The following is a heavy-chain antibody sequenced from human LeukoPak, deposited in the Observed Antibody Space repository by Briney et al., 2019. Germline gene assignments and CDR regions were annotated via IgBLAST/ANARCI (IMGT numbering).Heavy chain of an antibody. CDR2: TSYDGSYK. D-gene: IGHD3-10*01. Sequence: GRSLRLSCAASGFTFSSYAMHWVRQAPGKGLEWVAITSYDGSYKYHADSVKGRFTISRDNSKNTLYLQMISLRPEDTAVYYCARDWVYYGSGSPLDFWGQGTLVTVSS. V-gene: IGHV3-30*04. CDR3: ARDWVYYGSGSPLDF. J-gene: IGHJ4*02. CDR1: GFTFSSYA.